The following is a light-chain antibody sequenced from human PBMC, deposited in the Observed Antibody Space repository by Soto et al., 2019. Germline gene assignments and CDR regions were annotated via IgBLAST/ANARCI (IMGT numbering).Light chain of an antibody. J-gene: IGKJ1*01. CDR1: QSIRNE. CDR3: LQHYSYPWT. Sequence: DIQMTQSPSSLSASVGDRVTITCRASQSIRNELGWYQQKPGKAPKRLIYDASILQGGVPSRFSGSGSGTEFTLTISSLQPEDFATYSCLQHYSYPWTFGQGTKVDIK. CDR2: DAS. V-gene: IGKV1-17*01.